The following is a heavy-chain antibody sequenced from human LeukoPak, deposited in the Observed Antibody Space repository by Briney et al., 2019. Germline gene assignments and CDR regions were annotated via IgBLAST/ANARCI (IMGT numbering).Heavy chain of an antibody. CDR2: IYYSGST. V-gene: IGHV4-39*01. Sequence: SETLSLTCTVSGGSISSSSYYWGWIRQPPGKGLEWIGSIYYSGSTYYNPSLKSRVTISVDTSKSQFSLKLSSVTAADTAVYYCRMVVAATHPSYYYYYGMDVWGQGTTVTVSS. CDR3: RMVVAATHPSYYYYYGMDV. D-gene: IGHD2-15*01. J-gene: IGHJ6*02. CDR1: GGSISSSSYY.